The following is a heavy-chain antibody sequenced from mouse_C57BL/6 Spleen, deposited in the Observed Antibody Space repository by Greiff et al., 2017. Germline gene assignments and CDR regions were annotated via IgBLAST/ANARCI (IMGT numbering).Heavy chain of an antibody. CDR1: GYAFSSSW. J-gene: IGHJ1*03. V-gene: IGHV1-82*01. CDR2: IYPGDGDT. Sequence: VQLQQSGPELVKPGASVKISCKASGYAFSSSWMNWVKQRPGKGLEWIGRIYPGDGDTNYNGKFKGKATLTADKSSSTAYMQLSSLTSEDSAVYFCARRGYGSSYVGYFDVWGTGTPVTVSS. D-gene: IGHD1-1*01. CDR3: ARRGYGSSYVGYFDV.